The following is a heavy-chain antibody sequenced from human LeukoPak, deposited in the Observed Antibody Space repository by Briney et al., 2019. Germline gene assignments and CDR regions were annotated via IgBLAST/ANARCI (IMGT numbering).Heavy chain of an antibody. CDR3: APSLSGWGTYHYMDV. J-gene: IGHJ6*03. CDR2: IASDGSI. CDR1: GFIVSNYE. Sequence: PAGSLRLSGEASGFIVSNYEMNWVRLAPGKGLQWISFIASDGSINYADSVKGRFTLSRDSATNSLYLHMNSLRAEDTAVYYCAPSLSGWGTYHYMDVWGKGTAVTISS. V-gene: IGHV3-48*03. D-gene: IGHD6-19*01.